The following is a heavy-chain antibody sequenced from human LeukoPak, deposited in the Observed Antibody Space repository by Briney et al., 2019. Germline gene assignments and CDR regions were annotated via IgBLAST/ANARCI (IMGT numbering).Heavy chain of an antibody. CDR1: GGSFSGYY. CDR3: ARGPYQLRRWFDP. J-gene: IGHJ5*02. Sequence: SETLSLTCAVYGGSFSGYYWSWIRQPPGKGLEWIGEINHSGSINYNPSLKSRVTISVDTSKNQFSLKLSSVTAADTAVYYCARGPYQLRRWFDPWGQGTLVTVSS. CDR2: INHSGSI. V-gene: IGHV4-34*01. D-gene: IGHD3-3*01.